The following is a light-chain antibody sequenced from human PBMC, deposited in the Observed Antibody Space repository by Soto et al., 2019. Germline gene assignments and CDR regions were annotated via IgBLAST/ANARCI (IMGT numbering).Light chain of an antibody. Sequence: QSALTQAASVSGSPGQSITISCTGTSNDVGGYNYVSWYQQHPDTAPKLIIYDVRYRPSGVSDRFSGPKSGNTASLTISGLQAEDEADYYCSAYTSSSTPYVFGSGTKVTVL. CDR2: DVR. CDR1: SNDVGGYNY. CDR3: SAYTSSSTPYV. V-gene: IGLV2-14*01. J-gene: IGLJ1*01.